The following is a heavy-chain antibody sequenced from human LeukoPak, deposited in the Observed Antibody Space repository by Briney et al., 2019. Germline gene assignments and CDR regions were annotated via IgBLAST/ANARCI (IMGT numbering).Heavy chain of an antibody. D-gene: IGHD3-10*01. V-gene: IGHV4-59*01. J-gene: IGHJ4*02. Sequence: SETLSLTCAVYGGSFSGYYWSWIRQPPGKGLEWIGYIYCSGSTNYNPSLKSRVTISVDTSKNQFSLKLSSVTAADTAVYYCARGAYGSGSAIFDYWGQGTLVTVSS. CDR1: GGSFSGYY. CDR3: ARGAYGSGSAIFDY. CDR2: IYCSGST.